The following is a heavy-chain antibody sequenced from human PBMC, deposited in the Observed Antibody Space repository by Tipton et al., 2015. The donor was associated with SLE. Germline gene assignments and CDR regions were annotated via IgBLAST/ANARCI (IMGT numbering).Heavy chain of an antibody. CDR2: ISGYNGDT. D-gene: IGHD1-26*01. J-gene: IGHJ4*02. Sequence: QVQLVQSGPEVKKPGASVKVSCKASGYTFTSYGLSWGRQAPGQGLEWVGWISGYNGDTNYAQKLQDRVTMTTDTTTSTAYMELRSLRSDDTAVYYCARDDGSYYGADWGQGTLVTVSS. CDR3: ARDDGSYYGAD. V-gene: IGHV1-18*01. CDR1: GYTFTSYG.